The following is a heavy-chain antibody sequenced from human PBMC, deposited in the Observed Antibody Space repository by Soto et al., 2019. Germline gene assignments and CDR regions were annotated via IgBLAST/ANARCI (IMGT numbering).Heavy chain of an antibody. CDR3: ARDYETYYYYGMDV. Sequence: SLKVSCNTSGYTFTSYAIICVRHTPGQGLEWMGGIIPIFGTANYAQKFQGRVTITADESTSTAYMELSSLRSEDTAVYYCARDYETYYYYGMDVWGQGTTVTVSS. J-gene: IGHJ6*02. V-gene: IGHV1-69*13. CDR1: GYTFTSYA. CDR2: IIPIFGTA. D-gene: IGHD3-3*01.